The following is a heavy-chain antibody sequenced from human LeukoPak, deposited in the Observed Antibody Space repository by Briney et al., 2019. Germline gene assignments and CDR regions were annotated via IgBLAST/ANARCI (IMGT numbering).Heavy chain of an antibody. J-gene: IGHJ4*02. CDR1: GYTFTGYY. CDR3: ARDRDYYGSGSYSSLDY. V-gene: IGHV1-2*02. D-gene: IGHD3-10*01. Sequence: ASVKVSCKASGYTFTGYYMLWVRQAPGQGPERMGWINPKSGGTKYAQTFQGRVTMTRDTSIDTAYMELSRLRSDDTAVYYCARDRDYYGSGSYSSLDYWGQGTLVTVSS. CDR2: INPKSGGT.